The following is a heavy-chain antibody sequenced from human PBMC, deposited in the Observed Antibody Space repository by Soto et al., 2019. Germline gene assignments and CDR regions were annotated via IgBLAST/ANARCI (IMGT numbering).Heavy chain of an antibody. V-gene: IGHV2-5*02. CDR3: ARTLPVLRFDY. Sequence: QITLKESGPPLVKPTQTLTLTCTFSGFSLSTSGVGVGWIRQPPGKALEWLALIYWDDDKRYSPSLKSRLTITKDTSKNQVVLTMTNMDPVDTATYYCARTLPVLRFDYWGLGTLVTVSS. CDR1: GFSLSTSGVG. J-gene: IGHJ4*02. CDR2: IYWDDDK.